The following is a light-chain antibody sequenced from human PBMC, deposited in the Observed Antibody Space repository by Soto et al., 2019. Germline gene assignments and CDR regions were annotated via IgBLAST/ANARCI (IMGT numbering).Light chain of an antibody. CDR1: QGISSY. Sequence: DIQLTQSPSFLSASVGDRVTITCRASQGISSYLAWYQQKPGKAPKLLIYAASTLQSGVPSRFSGRGSGTEFTLTISSLQPEDFATDYCQQLNSYPITFGQGTRLEIK. J-gene: IGKJ5*01. CDR2: AAS. V-gene: IGKV1-9*01. CDR3: QQLNSYPIT.